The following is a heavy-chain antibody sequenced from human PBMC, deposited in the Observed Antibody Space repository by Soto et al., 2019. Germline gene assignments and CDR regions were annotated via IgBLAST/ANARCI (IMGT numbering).Heavy chain of an antibody. Sequence: PGGAPRPSCSTPGFTLSTSENYLGPPATGEGLEWVSAISGSGNSGGSTYYADSVKGRFTISRDNSKNTLYLQMNSLRAEDTAVYYCAKSDLEYSSSPLDYWGQGTLVTVSS. CDR2: ISGSGNSGGST. V-gene: IGHV3-23*01. CDR3: AKSDLEYSSSPLDY. D-gene: IGHD6-6*01. CDR1: GFTLSTSE. J-gene: IGHJ4*02.